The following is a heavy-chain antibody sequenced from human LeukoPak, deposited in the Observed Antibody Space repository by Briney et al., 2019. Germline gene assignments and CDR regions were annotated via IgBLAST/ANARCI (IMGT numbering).Heavy chain of an antibody. J-gene: IGHJ4*02. Sequence: GSLRLSCAASGFSFSSYAMTWARQAPVKGLEWVSAISGDGTRTYYADSVKGRFTISRDNAKNSLYLQMNSLRAEDTAVYYCARGAYYYEDWGQGTLVTVSS. CDR2: ISGDGTRT. CDR3: ARGAYYYED. V-gene: IGHV3-23*01. CDR1: GFSFSSYA. D-gene: IGHD3-22*01.